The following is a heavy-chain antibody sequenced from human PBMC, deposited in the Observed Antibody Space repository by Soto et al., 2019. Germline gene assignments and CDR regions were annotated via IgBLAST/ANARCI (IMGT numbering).Heavy chain of an antibody. CDR1: GLNFEKCS. CDR3: AADTGDIEVVPATT. V-gene: IGHV3-21*04. CDR2: ISPASTYI. D-gene: IGHD2-15*01. J-gene: IGHJ4*02. Sequence: GGSLRLSCAASGLNFEKCSMNWVRQPPGKGPEWLASISPASTYIRYADSVKGRFTISRDNARNSLSLQMMSPRADDTAMYYCAADTGDIEVVPATTWGQGTLVTVSS.